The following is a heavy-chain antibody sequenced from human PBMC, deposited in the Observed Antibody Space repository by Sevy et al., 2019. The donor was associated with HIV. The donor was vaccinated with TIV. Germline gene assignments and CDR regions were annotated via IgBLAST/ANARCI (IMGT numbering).Heavy chain of an antibody. CDR2: ISYDGSNK. Sequence: GGSLRLSCAASGFTISSYAMHWVRQAPGKGLEWVAVISYDGSNKYYTDSVKGRFTISGDNSKNTLYLQMNSLRAEDTAVYYCARDQHDYAGNLRTGWFDPWGQGILVTVSS. CDR3: ARDQHDYAGNLRTGWFDP. J-gene: IGHJ5*02. CDR1: GFTISSYA. D-gene: IGHD4-17*01. V-gene: IGHV3-30-3*01.